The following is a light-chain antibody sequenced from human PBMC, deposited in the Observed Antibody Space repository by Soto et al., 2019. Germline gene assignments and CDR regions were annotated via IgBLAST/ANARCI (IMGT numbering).Light chain of an antibody. CDR3: QQYGSSPH. Sequence: EIVLTQSRGTLSLSPGERATLSCRASQSVSSSYLAWYQQKPGQAPRLLIYGASSRATGIPDRFSGSGSGTDFTLTISRLEPEDFAVYYCQQYGSSPHFGGGTKVEIK. V-gene: IGKV3-20*01. J-gene: IGKJ4*01. CDR2: GAS. CDR1: QSVSSSY.